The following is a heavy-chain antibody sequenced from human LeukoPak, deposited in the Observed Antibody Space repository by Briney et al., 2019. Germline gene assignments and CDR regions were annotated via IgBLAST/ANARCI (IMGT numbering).Heavy chain of an antibody. CDR3: ARAVASNWFDP. D-gene: IGHD2-15*01. V-gene: IGHV3-7*04. Sequence: GGSLRLSCAASGFTFSNYWMSWVRQAPGKGLEWVANIKHDGNEKYYVDSVKGRFTISRDNAKNSLFLRMNSLRAEDTAVYYCARAVASNWFDPWGQGTLVTVSS. CDR2: IKHDGNEK. J-gene: IGHJ5*02. CDR1: GFTFSNYW.